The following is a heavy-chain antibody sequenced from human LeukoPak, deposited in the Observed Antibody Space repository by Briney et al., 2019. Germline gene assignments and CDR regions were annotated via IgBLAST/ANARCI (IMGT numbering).Heavy chain of an antibody. Sequence: GGSLRLSCAASGFTFSSYGMHWVRQAPGKGLEWVAVISYDGSNKYYADSVKGRFTISRDNSKNTLYLQMNSLRAEDTAVYYCAKDGGTAMVNDAFDIWGQGTMVTVSS. J-gene: IGHJ3*02. D-gene: IGHD5-18*01. CDR2: ISYDGSNK. CDR1: GFTFSSYG. V-gene: IGHV3-30*18. CDR3: AKDGGTAMVNDAFDI.